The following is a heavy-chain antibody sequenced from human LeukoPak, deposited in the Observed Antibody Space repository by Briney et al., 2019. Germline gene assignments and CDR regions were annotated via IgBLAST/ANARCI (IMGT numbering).Heavy chain of an antibody. D-gene: IGHD4-17*01. CDR3: AGENGDRVFDY. V-gene: IGHV4-38-2*01. CDR2: IHQGGNT. CDR1: GFSIRSGHY. J-gene: IGHJ4*02. Sequence: SETLSLTCGVPGFSIRSGHYWGWIRQPPEKGLEWIANIHQGGNTYYNPSLKSRVTISVDTFKNQFSLKLSSVTAADTAVYYCAGENGDRVFDYWGQGTLVTVSS.